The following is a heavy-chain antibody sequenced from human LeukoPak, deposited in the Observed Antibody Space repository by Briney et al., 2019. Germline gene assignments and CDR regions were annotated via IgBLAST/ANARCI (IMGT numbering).Heavy chain of an antibody. Sequence: SETLSLTCAVYGGSFSGYYWSWIRQPPGKGLEWIGEINHSGSTNYNPSLKSRVTISVDTSKNQFSLKLSSVTAADTAVYYCARGRPDPGRNFDYWGQGTLVTVSS. J-gene: IGHJ4*02. D-gene: IGHD1-26*01. CDR3: ARGRPDPGRNFDY. CDR1: GGSFSGYY. CDR2: INHSGST. V-gene: IGHV4-34*01.